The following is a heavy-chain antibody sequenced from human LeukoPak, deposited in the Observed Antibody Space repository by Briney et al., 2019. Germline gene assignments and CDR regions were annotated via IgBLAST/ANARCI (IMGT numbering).Heavy chain of an antibody. CDR3: ANFPSRYCSGGSCYYYGMDV. V-gene: IGHV3-30-3*01. J-gene: IGHJ6*02. D-gene: IGHD2-15*01. Sequence: GGSLRLSCAASGFTFSSYAMHWVRQAPGKGLEWVAVISYDGSNKYYADSVKGRFTISRDNSKNTLYLQMNSLRAEDTAVYYCANFPSRYCSGGSCYYYGMDVWGQGTTVTVSS. CDR1: GFTFSSYA. CDR2: ISYDGSNK.